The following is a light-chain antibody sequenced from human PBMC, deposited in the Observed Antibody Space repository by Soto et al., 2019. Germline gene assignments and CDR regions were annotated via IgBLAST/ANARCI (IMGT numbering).Light chain of an antibody. J-gene: IGKJ1*01. CDR1: QSVSSY. CDR2: GAS. Sequence: EIVMTQSPATLSVSPGEGATLSCRASQSVSSYLAWYQRKPGQVPRLLIYGASTRATGIPARFSGSGSGTEFTLTISSLQSEDFAVYYCQQYNNWPPTFGQGTKVDIK. V-gene: IGKV3-15*01. CDR3: QQYNNWPPT.